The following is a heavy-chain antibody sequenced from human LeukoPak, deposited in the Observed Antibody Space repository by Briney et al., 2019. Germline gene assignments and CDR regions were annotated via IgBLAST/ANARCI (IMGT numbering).Heavy chain of an antibody. V-gene: IGHV1-2*02. D-gene: IGHD6-19*01. CDR1: GYTFTGYY. J-gene: IGHJ5*02. Sequence: ASVKVSCKASGYTFTGYYMQWVRQAPGQGLEWMGWINPNSGGTNYAQKFQGRVTMTRDTSISTAYMELSRLRSDDTAVYYCATYSSGWYELSWFDPWGQGTLVTVSS. CDR2: INPNSGGT. CDR3: ATYSSGWYELSWFDP.